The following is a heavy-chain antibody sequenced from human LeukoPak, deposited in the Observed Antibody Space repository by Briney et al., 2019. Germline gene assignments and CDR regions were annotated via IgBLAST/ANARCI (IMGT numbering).Heavy chain of an antibody. CDR3: ARQITLGYCSSTSCFLFDY. V-gene: IGHV4-59*08. Sequence: RASETLSLTCTVSGGSISSYHWSWIRQPPGKGLEWIGYIYYSGSTNYNPSLKSRVTISVDTSKNQFSLKLSSVTAADTAVYYCARQITLGYCSSTSCFLFDYWGQGTLVTVSS. CDR1: GGSISSYH. J-gene: IGHJ4*02. CDR2: IYYSGST. D-gene: IGHD2-2*01.